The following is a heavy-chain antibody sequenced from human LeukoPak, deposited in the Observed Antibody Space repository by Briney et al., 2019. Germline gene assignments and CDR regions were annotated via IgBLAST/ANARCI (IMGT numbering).Heavy chain of an antibody. V-gene: IGHV3-7*01. CDR3: ARVLTVRSGGYDAFDI. CDR1: GFTFSSYS. J-gene: IGHJ3*02. CDR2: IKQDGSEK. D-gene: IGHD6-25*01. Sequence: PGGSLRLSCAASGFTFSSYSMSWVRQAPGKGVEWVANIKQDGSEKYYVDSVKGRFTISRDNAKKSLYVQMNSLRAEDTAVYYCARVLTVRSGGYDAFDIWGQGTMVTVSS.